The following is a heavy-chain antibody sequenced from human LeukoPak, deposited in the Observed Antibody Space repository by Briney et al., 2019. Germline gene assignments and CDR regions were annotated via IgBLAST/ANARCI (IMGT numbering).Heavy chain of an antibody. Sequence: GGSLRLSCVVSGFTFSSYWMNWVRQAPGKGLEWVANINQNGSEKYYVDSVKGRFTISRDNAKNSLYLQMNSLRGEDTAVYYCARGGWNTYCSSTSCFDYWGQGTLVTVSS. CDR1: GFTFSSYW. CDR2: INQNGSEK. D-gene: IGHD2-2*01. J-gene: IGHJ4*02. CDR3: ARGGWNTYCSSTSCFDY. V-gene: IGHV3-7*01.